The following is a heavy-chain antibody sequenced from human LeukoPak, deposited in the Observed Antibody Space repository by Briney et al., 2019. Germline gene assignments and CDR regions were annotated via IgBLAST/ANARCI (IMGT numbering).Heavy chain of an antibody. CDR2: ISLSGSTI. V-gene: IGHV3-48*01. J-gene: IGHJ4*02. Sequence: PGGSLRLSCAASGFTFSGYNMNWVRQAPGKGLEWVSYISLSGSTIYYADSVKGRFTVSRDNAKNSLYLQMNSLRAEDTAVYYCARDITIFGVIINFDYWGQGTLVTVSS. D-gene: IGHD3-3*01. CDR3: ARDITIFGVIINFDY. CDR1: GFTFSGYN.